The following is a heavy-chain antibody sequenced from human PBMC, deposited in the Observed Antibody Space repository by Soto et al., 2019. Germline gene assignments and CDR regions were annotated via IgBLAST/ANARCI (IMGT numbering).Heavy chain of an antibody. CDR3: AKDRLPVSGTLFDC. CDR1: GFPFRAYY. CDR2: ISSVGGAT. Sequence: GGAPSLSFAASGFPFRAYYMHLVRQAPGEGLEWVSGISSVGGATNYADSVKGRFTISRDNSKNTVYLQMNSLRGEDTAVYYCAKDRLPVSGTLFDCRGQGILVTVSS. V-gene: IGHV3-23*01. J-gene: IGHJ4*02. D-gene: IGHD6-19*01.